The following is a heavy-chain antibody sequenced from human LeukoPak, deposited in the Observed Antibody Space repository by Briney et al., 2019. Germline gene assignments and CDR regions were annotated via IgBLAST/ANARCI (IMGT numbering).Heavy chain of an antibody. Sequence: GGSLRLSCAASGFTFSSYAMSWVRQAPGKGLEWVSTISGSGGSTYYADSVKGRFTIYRDNSKNTLYLQMNSLRAEDTAVSYYAKDLSTMVRGVIRGYYFDYWGQGTLVTVSS. CDR3: AKDLSTMVRGVIRGYYFDY. V-gene: IGHV3-23*01. CDR2: ISGSGGST. D-gene: IGHD3-10*01. J-gene: IGHJ4*02. CDR1: GFTFSSYA.